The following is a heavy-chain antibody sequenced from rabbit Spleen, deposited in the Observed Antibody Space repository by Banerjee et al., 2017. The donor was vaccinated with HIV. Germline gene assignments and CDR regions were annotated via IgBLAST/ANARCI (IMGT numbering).Heavy chain of an antibody. J-gene: IGHJ6*01. V-gene: IGHV1S40*01. CDR2: IDTQSGNT. D-gene: IGHD4-2*01. CDR1: GLSFSDNYA. CDR3: ARGVNAAVDF. Sequence: QSLEESGGDLVKPGASLTLTCTASGLSFSDNYAMCWVRQAPGKGLEWIARIDTQSGNTYYASWAKGRFTISKTSSTTVTLQMTSLTAADTATYFCARGVNAAVDFWGQGTLVTVS.